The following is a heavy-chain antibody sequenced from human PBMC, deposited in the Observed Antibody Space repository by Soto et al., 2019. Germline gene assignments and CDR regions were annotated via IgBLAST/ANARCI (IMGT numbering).Heavy chain of an antibody. J-gene: IGHJ4*02. D-gene: IGHD3-22*01. CDR2: IWYDGSNK. CDR3: ARELYDSSGYYYSTGNDY. Sequence: HPGGSLRLSCAASGFTFSNYGMHWVRQAPGKGLEWVAVIWYDGSNKYYADSVKGRFTISRDNSKNTLYLQMNSLRAEDTAVYYCARELYDSSGYYYSTGNDYWGQGTLVTVSS. V-gene: IGHV3-33*01. CDR1: GFTFSNYG.